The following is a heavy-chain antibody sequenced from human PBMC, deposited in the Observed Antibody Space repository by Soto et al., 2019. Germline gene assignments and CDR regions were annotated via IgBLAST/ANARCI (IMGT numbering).Heavy chain of an antibody. J-gene: IGHJ4*02. CDR3: ARRSSSGWYYFDY. Sequence: SVKLSCKASGYTFTSYAMRWVRQAPRQRLEWMGWINAGNGNTKYSQKFQGRVTITRDTSASTAYMELSSLRSEDTAVYYCARRSSSGWYYFDYWGQGTLVTVPS. D-gene: IGHD6-19*01. CDR2: INAGNGNT. CDR1: GYTFTSYA. V-gene: IGHV1-3*01.